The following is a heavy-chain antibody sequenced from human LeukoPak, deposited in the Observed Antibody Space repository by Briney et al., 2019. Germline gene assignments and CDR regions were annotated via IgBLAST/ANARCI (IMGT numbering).Heavy chain of an antibody. CDR1: GGSISSGGYS. V-gene: IGHV4-30-4*07. D-gene: IGHD3-10*01. CDR3: ARHLVRGVIPYYMDV. Sequence: PSETLSLTCAVSGGSISSGGYSWSWIRQPPGKGLEWIGYIYYSGSTYYNPSLKSRVTISVDTSKNQFSLKLSSVTAAGTAVYYCARHLVRGVIPYYMDVWGKGTTVTVSS. J-gene: IGHJ6*03. CDR2: IYYSGST.